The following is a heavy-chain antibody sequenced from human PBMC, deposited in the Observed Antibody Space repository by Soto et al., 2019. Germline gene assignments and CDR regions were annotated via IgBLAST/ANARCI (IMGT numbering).Heavy chain of an antibody. CDR2: ISYDGSNK. V-gene: IGHV3-30*18. D-gene: IGHD2-21*01. J-gene: IGHJ6*02. CDR3: AKDLVGYYGMDV. Sequence: GGSLRLSCAASGFTFSSYGMHWVRQAPGKGLEWVAVISYDGSNKYYADSVKGRFAISRDNSKNTPYLQMNSLRAEDTAVYYCAKDLVGYYGMDVWGQGTTVTVSS. CDR1: GFTFSSYG.